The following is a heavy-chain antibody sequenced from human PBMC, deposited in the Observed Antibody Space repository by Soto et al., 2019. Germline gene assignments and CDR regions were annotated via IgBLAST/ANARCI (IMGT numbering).Heavy chain of an antibody. CDR2: IYYSGST. J-gene: IGHJ3*02. Sequence: SETLSLTCTVSGGSISSGGYYWSWIRQHPGKGLEWIGYIYYSGSTYYNPSPKSRVTISVDTSKNQFSLKLSSVTAADTAVYYCARRGYSYNAFDIWGQGTMVTVSS. CDR3: ARRGYSYNAFDI. CDR1: GGSISSGGYY. D-gene: IGHD5-18*01. V-gene: IGHV4-31*03.